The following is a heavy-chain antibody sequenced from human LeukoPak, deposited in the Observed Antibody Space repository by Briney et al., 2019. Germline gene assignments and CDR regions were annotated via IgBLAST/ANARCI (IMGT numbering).Heavy chain of an antibody. CDR3: ARDTVAAPTLDAFDI. CDR2: INSDGSST. CDR1: GFTVSSYW. Sequence: GGSLRLSCAASGFTVSSYWMHWVRQAPGKGLVWVSHINSDGSSTSYADSVKGRFTISRDTAKNTLYLQMNSLRAEDTAVYYCARDTVAAPTLDAFDIWGQGTMVTVSS. J-gene: IGHJ3*02. V-gene: IGHV3-74*01. D-gene: IGHD4-11*01.